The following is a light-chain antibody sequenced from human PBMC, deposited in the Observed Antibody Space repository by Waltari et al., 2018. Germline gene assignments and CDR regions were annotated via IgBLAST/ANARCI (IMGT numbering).Light chain of an antibody. CDR1: SSALGCYHF. V-gene: IGLV2-23*01. Sequence: QSALTQPASVSGSPGQSITISCPGTSSALGCYHFVSWYQQHPGKAPKVLIYEGTKRPSGISNRFSGSKSGNTASLTISGLQAEDEADYYCCSYAGRITFVVFGGGTKLTVL. CDR2: EGT. CDR3: CSYAGRITFVV. J-gene: IGLJ2*01.